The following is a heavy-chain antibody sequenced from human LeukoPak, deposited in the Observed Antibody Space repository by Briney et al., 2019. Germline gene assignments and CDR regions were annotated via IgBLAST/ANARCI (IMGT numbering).Heavy chain of an antibody. Sequence: SGGSLRLSCAASGFTFSSYGMHWVRQAPGKGLEWVAIISYDGSNKYYADSVKGRFTISRDNSKNTLFLQMNSLRAEDTAVYYCAKGRGYCTNGVCYRIDFWGQGSLVTVSS. D-gene: IGHD2-8*01. J-gene: IGHJ4*02. CDR2: ISYDGSNK. CDR1: GFTFSSYG. CDR3: AKGRGYCTNGVCYRIDF. V-gene: IGHV3-30*18.